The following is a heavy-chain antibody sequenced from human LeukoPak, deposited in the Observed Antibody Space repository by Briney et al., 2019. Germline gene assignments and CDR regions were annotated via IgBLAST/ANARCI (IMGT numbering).Heavy chain of an antibody. J-gene: IGHJ4*02. V-gene: IGHV4-31*03. CDR1: GGSISSGGYY. D-gene: IGHD5-24*01. CDR3: ARERGEMAYYFDY. Sequence: SETLSLTCTVSGGSISSGGYYWSWIRQHPGKGLEWIGYIYYSGSTYYNPSLKSRVTISVDTSKNQFSLKLSSVTAADTAVYYCARERGEMAYYFDYWGQGTLVTVSS. CDR2: IYYSGST.